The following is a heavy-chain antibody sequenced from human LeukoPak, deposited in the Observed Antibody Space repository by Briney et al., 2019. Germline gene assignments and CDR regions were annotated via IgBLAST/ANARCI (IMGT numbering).Heavy chain of an antibody. CDR2: LSGRGGST. Sequence: GGSLRLSCAASGFTFSSYAMNWVRQAPGKGLEGVSVLSGRGGSTVYADSVKGRFTISRDNAKNTLYLQMSSLRVHDTAVYYCARRRPGVGHAFDIWGQGPMVPVSS. V-gene: IGHV3-23*01. J-gene: IGHJ3*02. D-gene: IGHD3-10*01. CDR1: GFTFSSYA. CDR3: ARRRPGVGHAFDI.